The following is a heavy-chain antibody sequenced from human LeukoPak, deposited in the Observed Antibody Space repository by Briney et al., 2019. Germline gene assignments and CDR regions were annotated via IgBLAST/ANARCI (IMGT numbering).Heavy chain of an antibody. V-gene: IGHV7-4-1*02. J-gene: IGHJ4*02. Sequence: ASVKVSCKASGYSFTKYAMNWVRQAPGQGLEWMGWINTNTGNPTYAQGFTGRFVFSLDTSVSTAYLQISSLKAEDTAVYYCARNTADGEGGFIYWGRETLSPSPQ. CDR3: ARNTADGEGGFIY. CDR2: INTNTGNP. D-gene: IGHD3-10*01. CDR1: GYSFTKYA.